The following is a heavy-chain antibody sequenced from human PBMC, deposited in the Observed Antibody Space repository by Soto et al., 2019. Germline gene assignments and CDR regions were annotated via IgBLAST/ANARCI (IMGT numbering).Heavy chain of an antibody. Sequence: QVQLVESGGGVVQPGRSLRLSCAASGFTFSSYGMHWVRQAPGKELEWVAVIWYDGSKKYYADSVKGRFTISRDNSKNTLYLQMNSLRAEDTAVYYCARVGYQNWNYDPRYYNWFDPWGQGTLVTVSS. J-gene: IGHJ5*02. V-gene: IGHV3-33*01. D-gene: IGHD1-7*01. CDR2: IWYDGSKK. CDR3: ARVGYQNWNYDPRYYNWFDP. CDR1: GFTFSSYG.